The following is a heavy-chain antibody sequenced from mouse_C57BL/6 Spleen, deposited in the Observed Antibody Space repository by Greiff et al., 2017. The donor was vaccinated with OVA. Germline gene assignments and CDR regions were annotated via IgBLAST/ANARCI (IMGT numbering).Heavy chain of an antibody. CDR3: ARIYDGYFDV. V-gene: IGHV1-18*01. J-gene: IGHJ1*03. D-gene: IGHD2-3*01. CDR1: GYTFTDYN. CDR2: INPNNGGT. Sequence: VQLQQSGPELVKPGASVKIPCKASGYTFTDYNMDWVKQSHGKSLEWIGDINPNNGGTIYNQKFKGKATLTVDKSFSTAYMELRSLTSEDTAVYYCARIYDGYFDVWGTGTTVTVSS.